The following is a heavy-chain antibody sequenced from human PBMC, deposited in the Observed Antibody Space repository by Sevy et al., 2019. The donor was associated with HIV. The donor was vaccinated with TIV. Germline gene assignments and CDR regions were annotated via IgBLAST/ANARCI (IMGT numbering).Heavy chain of an antibody. D-gene: IGHD3-9*01. V-gene: IGHV4-31*03. CDR2: IYYSGST. CDR3: ARERGWHGYDILTGTIDY. J-gene: IGHJ4*02. Sequence: SETLSLTCTVSGGSISSGGYYWSWIRQHPGKGLEWIGYIYYSGSTYYNPSLKSRVTISVDTSKNQFSLKLGSVTAADTAVYYCARERGWHGYDILTGTIDYWGQGTLVTVSS. CDR1: GGSISSGGYY.